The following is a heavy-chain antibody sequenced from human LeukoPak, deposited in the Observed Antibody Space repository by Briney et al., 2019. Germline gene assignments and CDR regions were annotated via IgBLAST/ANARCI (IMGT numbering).Heavy chain of an antibody. CDR3: ARDRINMMVLGHDSGLDF. CDR1: GFSLNEYG. CDR2: VSYDGGHK. D-gene: IGHD3-22*01. J-gene: IGHJ4*02. V-gene: IGHV3-30*03. Sequence: GGSLRLSCVGSGFSLNEYGIHWVRQAPGKGLEWVAVVSYDGGHKYYEDSVKGRFTISRDTSSDTVSLQMNSLRVEDTAVYYCARDRINMMVLGHDSGLDFWGQGTLVTVSS.